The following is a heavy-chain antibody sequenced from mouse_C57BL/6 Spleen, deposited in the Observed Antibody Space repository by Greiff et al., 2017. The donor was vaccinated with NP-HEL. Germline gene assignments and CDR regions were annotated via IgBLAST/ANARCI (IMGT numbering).Heavy chain of an antibody. CDR3: ARSGSRDWYFDV. CDR1: GYTFTRYW. V-gene: IGHV1-69*01. Sequence: QVQLQQPGAELVMPGASVKLSCKASGYTFTRYWMHWVKQRPGQGLEWIGEIDPSDSYTNYNQKFKGKSTLTVDKSSSTAYMQLSSLTSEDSAVYYCARSGSRDWYFDVWGTGTTVTVSS. J-gene: IGHJ1*03. CDR2: IDPSDSYT. D-gene: IGHD1-1*01.